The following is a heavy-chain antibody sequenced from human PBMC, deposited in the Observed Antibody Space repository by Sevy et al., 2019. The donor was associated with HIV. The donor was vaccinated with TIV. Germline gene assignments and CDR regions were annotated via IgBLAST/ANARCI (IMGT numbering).Heavy chain of an antibody. V-gene: IGHV3-30-3*01. J-gene: IGHJ1*01. D-gene: IGHD1-1*01. Sequence: GGSLRLSCAASGFTFNRYSMHWVRQAPGKGLEWVATISFDATNKHYPDSVKGRFTISRDNFKNSLFLQMDSLRPEDTAVYYCALERLSSDVAEYFQNWGQGTLVTLSS. CDR2: ISFDATNK. CDR3: ALERLSSDVAEYFQN. CDR1: GFTFNRYS.